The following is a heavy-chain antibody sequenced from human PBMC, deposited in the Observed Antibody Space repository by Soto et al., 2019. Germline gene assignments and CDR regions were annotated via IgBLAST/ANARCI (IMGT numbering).Heavy chain of an antibody. Sequence: PGGSLRLSCAASGFTFTRYSINWVRQAPGKGLEWVSSISSTTNYIYYGDSMKGRFTIYRDNAKNSLYLEMNSLRAEDTAVYYCARESEDLTSNFDYWGQGTLVTVSS. CDR3: ARESEDLTSNFDY. V-gene: IGHV3-21*06. CDR2: ISSTTNYI. J-gene: IGHJ4*02. CDR1: GFTFTRYS.